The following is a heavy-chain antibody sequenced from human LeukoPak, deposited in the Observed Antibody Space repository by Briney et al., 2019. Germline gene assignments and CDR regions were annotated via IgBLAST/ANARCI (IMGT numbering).Heavy chain of an antibody. CDR2: IIPILGIA. D-gene: IGHD1-7*01. V-gene: IGHV1-69*04. Sequence: SVKVSCKASGGTFSSYTISWVRQAPGQGLEWMGRIIPILGIANYAQKFQGRVTITADKSTSTAYMELSSLRSEDTAVYYCARDRGELQDAFDIWGQGTMVTVSS. CDR3: ARDRGELQDAFDI. CDR1: GGTFSSYT. J-gene: IGHJ3*02.